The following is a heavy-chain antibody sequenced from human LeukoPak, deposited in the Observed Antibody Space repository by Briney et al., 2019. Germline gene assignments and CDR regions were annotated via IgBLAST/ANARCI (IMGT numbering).Heavy chain of an antibody. CDR3: ARRNAMDV. Sequence: GGSLRLSCAASGFTFSNYWMTWVRQAPGKGLEWVANINRDGSERYYVDSVKGRFTISRDDAKSSLYLQMNSLRAEDTAVYYCARRNAMDVWGQGTTVIVSS. CDR2: INRDGSER. CDR1: GFTFSNYW. J-gene: IGHJ6*02. V-gene: IGHV3-7*03.